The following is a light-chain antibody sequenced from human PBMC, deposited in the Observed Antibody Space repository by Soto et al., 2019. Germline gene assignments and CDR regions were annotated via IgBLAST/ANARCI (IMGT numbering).Light chain of an antibody. CDR3: QSYDSSLSGYV. CDR2: GNS. Sequence: QSVLKQRPSVSGATGRRVPIPCTASSSNIGAGYDVHWYQQLPGTAPKLLIYGNSNRPSGVPDRFSGSKSGTSASLAITGLQAEDEADYYCQSYDSSLSGYVFGTGTKVTVL. J-gene: IGLJ1*01. V-gene: IGLV1-40*01. CDR1: SSNIGAGYD.